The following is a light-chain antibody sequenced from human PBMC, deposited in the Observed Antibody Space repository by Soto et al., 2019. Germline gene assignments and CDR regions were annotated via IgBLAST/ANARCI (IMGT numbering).Light chain of an antibody. J-gene: IGLJ2*01. CDR1: SSDVGGYNY. CDR3: GTWDSSQSARVV. CDR2: EVS. Sequence: QSALTQPPSASGSPGQSVTISCTGTSSDVGGYNYVSWYQQHPGKAPKLMIYEVSERPSGVPDRFSGSKSSNTASLTVSGLQAEDEADYYCGTWDSSQSARVVFGGGTKLTVL. V-gene: IGLV2-8*01.